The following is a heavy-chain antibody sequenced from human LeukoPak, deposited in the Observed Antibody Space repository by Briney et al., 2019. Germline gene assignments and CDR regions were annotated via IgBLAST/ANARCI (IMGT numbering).Heavy chain of an antibody. V-gene: IGHV1-2*02. CDR1: AYTFNGYY. J-gene: IGHJ6*03. Sequence: GASVKVPCKASAYTFNGYYMYWVRQAPGQGLEWMGWIYTNSGGTNYAQKFQGRVTMTRDTSISTAYMELSRLRSDDTAVYYCARSEQFPYYMDVWGKGTTVTVSS. CDR3: ARSEQFPYYMDV. CDR2: IYTNSGGT. D-gene: IGHD6-19*01.